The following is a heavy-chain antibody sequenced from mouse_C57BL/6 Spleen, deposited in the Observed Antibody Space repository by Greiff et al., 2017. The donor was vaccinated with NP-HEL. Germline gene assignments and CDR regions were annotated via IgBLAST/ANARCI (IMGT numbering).Heavy chain of an antibody. Sequence: VQLQQSGAELARPGASVKLSCKASGYTFTSYGISWVKQRTGQGLEWIGEIYPRSGNTYYNEKFKGKATLTADKSSSKAYMELRSLTSEDSAVYFCAREHDYDKGAWFAYWGQGTLVTVSA. CDR2: IYPRSGNT. D-gene: IGHD2-4*01. CDR3: AREHDYDKGAWFAY. V-gene: IGHV1-81*01. CDR1: GYTFTSYG. J-gene: IGHJ3*01.